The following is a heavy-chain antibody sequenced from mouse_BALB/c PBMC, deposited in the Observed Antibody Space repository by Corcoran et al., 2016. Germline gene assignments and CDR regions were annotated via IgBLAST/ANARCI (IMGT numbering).Heavy chain of an antibody. CDR2: INPYYGST. V-gene: IGHV1-34*02. CDR1: GYTFTDYN. CDR3: ASGYYGNAWFAY. Sequence: EVQLQQFGAELVKPGASVKISCKASGYTFTDYNMDWVKQSHGKSLEWIGDINPYYGSTSYNLKFKGKATLTVDKSSSTAYMQLNSLTSEDSAVYYCASGYYGNAWFAYWGQGTLVTVSA. J-gene: IGHJ3*01. D-gene: IGHD2-1*01.